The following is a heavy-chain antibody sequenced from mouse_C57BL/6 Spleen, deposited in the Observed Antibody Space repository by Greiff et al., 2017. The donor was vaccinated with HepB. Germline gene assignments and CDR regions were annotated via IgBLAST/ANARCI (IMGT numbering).Heavy chain of an antibody. CDR3: ARPHDGYPAWFAY. CDR2: INPYNGGT. D-gene: IGHD2-3*01. J-gene: IGHJ3*01. V-gene: IGHV1-19*01. Sequence: EVQLQQSGPVLVKPGASVKMSCKASGYTFTDYYMNWVKQSHGKSLEWIGVINPYNGGTSYNQKFKGKATLTVEKSSSTAYMELNSLTSEDSAVYYCARPHDGYPAWFAYWGQGTLVTVSA. CDR1: GYTFTDYY.